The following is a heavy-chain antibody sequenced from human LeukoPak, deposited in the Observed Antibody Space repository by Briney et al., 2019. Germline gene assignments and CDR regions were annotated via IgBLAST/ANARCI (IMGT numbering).Heavy chain of an antibody. CDR2: INHSGST. V-gene: IGHV4-34*01. CDR3: ARITYYYGSGSYYKGGYYFDY. J-gene: IGHJ4*02. D-gene: IGHD3-10*01. CDR1: GGSFSGYY. Sequence: PSETLSLTCAVYGGSFSGYYWSWIRQPPGKGLEWIGEINHSGSTNYNPSLKSRVTISVDTSKNQFSLKLSSVTAADTAVYYCARITYYYGSGSYYKGGYYFDYWGQGTLVTVSS.